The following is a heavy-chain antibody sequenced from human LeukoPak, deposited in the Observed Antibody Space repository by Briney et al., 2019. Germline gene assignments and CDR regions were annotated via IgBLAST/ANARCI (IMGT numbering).Heavy chain of an antibody. CDR3: ARALREQYSSSSGAYYFDY. CDR2: IYHSGST. Sequence: TSQTLSLTCAVSGGSISSGGYSWSWIRQPPGKGLEWIGYIYHSGSTYYNPSLKSRVTISVDRSKNQFSLKLSSVTAADTGVYYCARALREQYSSSSGAYYFDYWGQGTLVTVSS. J-gene: IGHJ4*02. D-gene: IGHD6-6*01. CDR1: GGSISSGGYS. V-gene: IGHV4-30-2*01.